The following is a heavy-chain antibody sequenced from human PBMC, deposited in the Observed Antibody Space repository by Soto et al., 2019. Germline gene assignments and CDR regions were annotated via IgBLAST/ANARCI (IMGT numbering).Heavy chain of an antibody. D-gene: IGHD6-19*01. V-gene: IGHV1-69*13. J-gene: IGHJ4*02. CDR1: GGTFSSYA. CDR3: ARAYVAVAGPLDY. Sequence: GASVKVSCKASGGTFSSYAISWVRQAPGQGLEWMGGIIPIFGTANYAQKFQGRVTITADESTSTAYMELSSLRSEDTAVYYCARAYVAVAGPLDYWGQETLVTVSS. CDR2: IIPIFGTA.